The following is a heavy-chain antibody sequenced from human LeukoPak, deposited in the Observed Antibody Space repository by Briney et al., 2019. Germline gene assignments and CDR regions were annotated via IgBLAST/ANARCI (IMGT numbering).Heavy chain of an antibody. Sequence: PGGSLRLSCAASGFTLSSDAMTWVRQAPGKGLEWVSSNSDSGGNTFYADSVRGRFTISRDISKNTLFLHINGLRAEDTAMYYCARLYGGSYAYWGRGTLLTVSS. CDR1: GFTLSSDA. D-gene: IGHD1-26*01. V-gene: IGHV3-23*01. CDR2: NSDSGGNT. CDR3: ARLYGGSYAY. J-gene: IGHJ4*02.